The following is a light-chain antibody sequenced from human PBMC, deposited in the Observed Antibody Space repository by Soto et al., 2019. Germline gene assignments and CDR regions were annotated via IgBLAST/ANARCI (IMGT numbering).Light chain of an antibody. CDR3: QQYNSHWT. CDR1: QSISRW. J-gene: IGKJ1*01. V-gene: IGKV1-5*01. Sequence: DIQMPQSPSTLSASVGDRVTISCRASQSISRWLAWYQQKPGKAPNLLIYDASSLQSGVPSRFSGIGSGTEFTLTISSLQPEDFATYYCQQYNSHWTVGQGTKVDIK. CDR2: DAS.